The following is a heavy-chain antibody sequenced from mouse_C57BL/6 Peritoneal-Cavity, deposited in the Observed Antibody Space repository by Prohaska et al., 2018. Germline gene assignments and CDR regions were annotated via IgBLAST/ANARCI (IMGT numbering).Heavy chain of an antibody. V-gene: IGHV1-52*01. Sequence: QVQLQQPGAELVRPGSSVKLSCKASGYTFTSYWMHWVKQRPIQGLEWIGNIDPSDSETHYNQKFKKKATLTVDKFYSTADHQVISLTSHAFAVYYCSRVGSNYGFAYWGQGTPVTVSA. CDR2: IDPSDSET. CDR3: SRVGSNYGFAY. D-gene: IGHD2-5*01. CDR1: GYTFTSYW. J-gene: IGHJ3*01.